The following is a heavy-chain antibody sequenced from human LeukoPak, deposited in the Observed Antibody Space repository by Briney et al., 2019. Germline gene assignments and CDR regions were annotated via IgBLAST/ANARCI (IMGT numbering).Heavy chain of an antibody. J-gene: IGHJ6*03. CDR3: AKAGSGSYGVGAFYYYMDV. V-gene: IGHV3-43D*03. CDR2: ISWDGGST. Sequence: PGGSLRLSCAASGFTFDDYAMHWVRQAPGKGLEWVSLISWDGGSTYYADSVKGRFTISRDNSKNSLYLQMNSLRAEDTALYYCAKAGSGSYGVGAFYYYMDVWGKGTTVTVSS. CDR1: GFTFDDYA. D-gene: IGHD3-10*01.